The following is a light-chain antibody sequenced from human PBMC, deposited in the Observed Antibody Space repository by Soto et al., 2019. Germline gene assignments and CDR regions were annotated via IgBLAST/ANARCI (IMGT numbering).Light chain of an antibody. J-gene: IGKJ1*01. CDR2: KAS. V-gene: IGKV1-5*03. CDR3: QQRSSWRT. CDR1: QTISSW. Sequence: EIRMTQSPSTLSGSVGDRVTITCRASQTISSWLAWYQQKPGKAPKLLIYKASTLKSGVPSRFSGSGSGTDFTLTISSLEPEDFAVYYCQQRSSWRTFGQGTKVDIK.